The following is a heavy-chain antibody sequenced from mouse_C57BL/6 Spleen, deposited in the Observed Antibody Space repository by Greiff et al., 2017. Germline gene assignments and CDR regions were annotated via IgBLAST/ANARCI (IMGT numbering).Heavy chain of an antibody. Sequence: EVKVVESGGGLVKPGGSLKLSCAASGFTFSSYAMSWVRQTPEKRLDGAATISDGGSYTYYPDNVKGRFTISRDNAKNNLYLQMSHLKSEDTAMYYCARRAYLDWYFDVWGTGTTVTVSS. CDR3: ARRAYLDWYFDV. J-gene: IGHJ1*03. CDR1: GFTFSSYA. CDR2: ISDGGSYT. D-gene: IGHD3-3*01. V-gene: IGHV5-4*03.